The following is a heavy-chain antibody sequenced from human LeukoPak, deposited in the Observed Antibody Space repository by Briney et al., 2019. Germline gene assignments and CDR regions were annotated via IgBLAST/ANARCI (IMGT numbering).Heavy chain of an antibody. Sequence: GGSLRLSCAASGFTFSSYWMSRVRQAPGKGLEWVANIKQDGSEKYYVDSVKGRFTISRDNAKTSLYLQMNSLRAEDTAVYYCASLPSSGWYYFDYWGQGTLVTVSS. J-gene: IGHJ4*02. V-gene: IGHV3-7*01. CDR2: IKQDGSEK. D-gene: IGHD6-19*01. CDR3: ASLPSSGWYYFDY. CDR1: GFTFSSYW.